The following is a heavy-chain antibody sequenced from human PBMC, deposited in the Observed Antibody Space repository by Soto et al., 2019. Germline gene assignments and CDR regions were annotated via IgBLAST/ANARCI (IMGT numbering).Heavy chain of an antibody. V-gene: IGHV1-69*06. CDR1: GGIFSSNT. Sequence: QVYLVQSGAEVKKPGSSVKISCKASGGIFSSNTINWVRQAAGQGLEWMGGIIPLFGTANYAEKFQGRVTITADKSTKPEYMELTSLRSEDTAVYYCASKAACGGDCYAFDPWGQGTLVTVSS. CDR2: IIPLFGTA. CDR3: ASKAACGGDCYAFDP. D-gene: IGHD2-21*02. J-gene: IGHJ5*02.